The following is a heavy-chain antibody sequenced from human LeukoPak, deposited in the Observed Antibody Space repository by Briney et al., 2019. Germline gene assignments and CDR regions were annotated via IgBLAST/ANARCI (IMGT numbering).Heavy chain of an antibody. J-gene: IGHJ6*03. D-gene: IGHD1-1*01. V-gene: IGHV1-18*01. CDR2: ISAYNGNT. Sequence: ASVKVSCKASGYTFTSYGISWVRQAPGQGLEWMGWISAYNGNTNYAQKLQGRVTMTTDTSTSTAYMELRSLRSDDTAVYYCARDQGYPYYYYYYMDVWGKGTTVTVSS. CDR3: ARDQGYPYYYYYYMDV. CDR1: GYTFTSYG.